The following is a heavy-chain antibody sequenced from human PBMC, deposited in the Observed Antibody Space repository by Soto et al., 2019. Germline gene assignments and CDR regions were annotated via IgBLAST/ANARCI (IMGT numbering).Heavy chain of an antibody. J-gene: IGHJ3*02. Sequence: SETLSLTCAVYGGSFSDYYWSWIRQPPGKGLEWIGEINHSGNTNYNPSLKSRVTISVDTSKNQFSLKLSSVTAADTAVYYCASLYNWNYREGGDSFDIWGQGTMVTVSS. CDR3: ASLYNWNYREGGDSFDI. V-gene: IGHV4-34*01. CDR2: INHSGNT. CDR1: GGSFSDYY. D-gene: IGHD1-7*01.